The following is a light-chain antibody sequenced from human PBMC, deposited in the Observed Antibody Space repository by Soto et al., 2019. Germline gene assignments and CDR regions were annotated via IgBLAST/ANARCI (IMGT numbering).Light chain of an antibody. CDR1: SSNIGSNS. CDR3: AAWDDGLSGYV. V-gene: IGLV1-47*01. Sequence: QPVLIQPPSASGTPGQRVTISCSGSSSNIGSNSVYWYQQLPGTAPKLLLYTNNQRPSGVPDRFSGSKSGTSASLAISGLRSEDEADYYCAAWDDGLSGYVFGTGTKVTVL. J-gene: IGLJ1*01. CDR2: TNN.